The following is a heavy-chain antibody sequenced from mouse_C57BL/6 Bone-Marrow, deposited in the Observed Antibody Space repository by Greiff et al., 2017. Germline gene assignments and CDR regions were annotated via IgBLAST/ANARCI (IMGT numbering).Heavy chain of an antibody. Sequence: EVQLQESGPGLVKPSQSLSLTCSVTGYSITSGYYWNWIRQFPGNKLEWMGYISYDGSNNYNPSLKNRISITRDTSKNQFFLKLNSVTTEDTATYYCARVHYGSSSFDYWGQGTTLTVSS. D-gene: IGHD1-1*01. V-gene: IGHV3-6*01. J-gene: IGHJ2*01. CDR1: GYSITSGYY. CDR2: ISYDGSN. CDR3: ARVHYGSSSFDY.